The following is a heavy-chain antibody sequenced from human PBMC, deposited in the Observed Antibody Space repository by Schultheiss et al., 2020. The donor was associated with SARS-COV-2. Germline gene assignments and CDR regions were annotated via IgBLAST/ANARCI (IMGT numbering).Heavy chain of an antibody. J-gene: IGHJ4*02. Sequence: GGSLRLSCSGSGFTLTGFAMHWVRQAPGKGLEYVSGITTSGGDTYYADSVKGRFSLSRDISKNTVYLQMSSLRVEDTAVYYCVKESSKWYDDLHFDSWGQGALVTVSS. CDR1: GFTLTGFA. V-gene: IGHV3-64D*09. D-gene: IGHD2-8*01. CDR2: ITTSGGDT. CDR3: VKESSKWYDDLHFDS.